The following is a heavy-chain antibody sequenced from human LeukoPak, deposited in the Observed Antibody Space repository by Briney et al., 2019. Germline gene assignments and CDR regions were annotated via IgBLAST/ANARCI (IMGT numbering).Heavy chain of an antibody. CDR3: ARTLNYYDSSGYYY. V-gene: IGHV3-23*01. CDR2: ISGSGGST. CDR1: GFTFSSYA. J-gene: IGHJ4*02. D-gene: IGHD3-22*01. Sequence: PGGSLRLSCAASGFTFSSYAMSWVRQAPGKGLEWVSAISGSGGSTYYADSVKGRFTISRDNAKNTLYLQMNSLRAEDTAVYYCARTLNYYDSSGYYYWGQGTLVTVSS.